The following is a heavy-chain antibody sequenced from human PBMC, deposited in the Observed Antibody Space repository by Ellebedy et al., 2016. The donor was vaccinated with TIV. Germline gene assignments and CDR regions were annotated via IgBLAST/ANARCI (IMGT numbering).Heavy chain of an antibody. CDR3: VKNMKPGSAYYYD. V-gene: IGHV3-66*01. J-gene: IGHJ4*02. D-gene: IGHD3-22*01. CDR2: IYIAGTT. Sequence: GESLKISCAASGFIFSSYTMNWVRQAPGKGLEWVSTIYIAGTTYYTNSVKGRFTISRDSSKNTLYLQMSSLRAEDTAVYYCVKNMKPGSAYYYDWGQGALVTVSS. CDR1: GFIFSSYT.